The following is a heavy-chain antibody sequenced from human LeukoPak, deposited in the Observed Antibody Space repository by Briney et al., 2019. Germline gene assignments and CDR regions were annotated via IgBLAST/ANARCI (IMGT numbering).Heavy chain of an antibody. D-gene: IGHD3-22*01. Sequence: PGGSLRLSCAASGFTFSSNYMSWVRQAPGKGLEWVSVIYSGGSTYYADSVKGRFTISRDNSKNTLYLQMNSLRAEDTAVYYCARDPYYYDSSGYPGGNAFDIWGQGTMVTVSS. J-gene: IGHJ3*02. CDR1: GFTFSSNY. CDR2: IYSGGST. V-gene: IGHV3-53*01. CDR3: ARDPYYYDSSGYPGGNAFDI.